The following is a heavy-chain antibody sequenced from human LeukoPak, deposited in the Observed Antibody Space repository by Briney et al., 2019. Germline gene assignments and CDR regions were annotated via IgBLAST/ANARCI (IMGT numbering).Heavy chain of an antibody. D-gene: IGHD3-3*01. Sequence: ASVKVSCKASGGTFSSYAISWVRQAPGQGLEWMGWINPNSGGTNYAQKFQGRVTMTRDTSISTAYMELSRLRSDDTAVYYCARDLTIFGVDTIYFDYWGQGILDTVSS. V-gene: IGHV1-2*02. J-gene: IGHJ4*02. CDR2: INPNSGGT. CDR1: GGTFSSYA. CDR3: ARDLTIFGVDTIYFDY.